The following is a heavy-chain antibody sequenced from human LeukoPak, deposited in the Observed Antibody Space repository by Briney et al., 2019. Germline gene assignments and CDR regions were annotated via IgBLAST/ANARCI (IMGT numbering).Heavy chain of an antibody. D-gene: IGHD6-13*01. Sequence: SETLSLTCTVSGDSVSSSNFFWGWIRQPPGKGLEWIGSFHYGGSAFYNPSLKSRVTISVDTSNNHFSLKLTSVTAADSAVYYCARHGYRVFPPANWFDPWGQGTLVTVSS. V-gene: IGHV4-39*02. J-gene: IGHJ5*02. CDR3: ARHGYRVFPPANWFDP. CDR1: GDSVSSSNFF. CDR2: FHYGGSA.